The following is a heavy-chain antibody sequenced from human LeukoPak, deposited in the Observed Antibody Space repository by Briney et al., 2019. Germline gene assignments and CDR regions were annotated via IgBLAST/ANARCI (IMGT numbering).Heavy chain of an antibody. J-gene: IGHJ4*02. CDR1: GGSISSSSYN. CDR3: ATHPPKLCTGGSCSDY. Sequence: SETLSLTCTVSGGSISSSSYNWGWIRQPPGKGLEWIGYIYYSGSTNYNPSLKSRVTISIDTSKNQFSLKLSSVTAADTAVYYCATHPPKLCTGGSCSDYWGQGTLVTVSS. V-gene: IGHV4-61*05. D-gene: IGHD2-15*01. CDR2: IYYSGST.